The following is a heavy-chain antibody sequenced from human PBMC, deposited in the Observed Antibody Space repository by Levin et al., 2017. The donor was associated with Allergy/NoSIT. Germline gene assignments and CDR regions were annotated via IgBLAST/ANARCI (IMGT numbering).Heavy chain of an antibody. V-gene: IGHV3-21*01. D-gene: IGHD6-19*01. CDR2: ISSSSGYI. J-gene: IGHJ5*02. CDR1: GFTFSSYS. CDR3: ARDWIAVAGGNWFDP. Sequence: PGGSLRLSCAASGFTFSSYSMNWVRQAPGKGLEWVSSISSSSGYIYYADSLKGRFTISRDNAKNSLYLQMNSLRAEDTAVYYCARDWIAVAGGNWFDPWGQGTLVTVSS.